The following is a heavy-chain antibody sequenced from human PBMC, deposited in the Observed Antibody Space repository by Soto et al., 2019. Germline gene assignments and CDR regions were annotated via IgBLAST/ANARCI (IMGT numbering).Heavy chain of an antibody. CDR1: GYTFTSYY. Sequence: ASVKVSCKASGYTFTSYYMHWVRQAPGQGLEWMGIINPSGGSTSYAQKFQGRVTMTRDTSTSTVYMELNSLRAEDTAVYYCARDAFRHRHNIAAAGPFSFDPWGQGTLVTVS. D-gene: IGHD6-13*01. CDR3: ARDAFRHRHNIAAAGPFSFDP. CDR2: INPSGGST. J-gene: IGHJ5*02. V-gene: IGHV1-46*01.